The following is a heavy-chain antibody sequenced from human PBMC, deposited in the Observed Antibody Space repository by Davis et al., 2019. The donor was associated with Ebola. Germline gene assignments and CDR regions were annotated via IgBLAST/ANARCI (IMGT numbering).Heavy chain of an antibody. J-gene: IGHJ1*01. V-gene: IGHV3-30*04. CDR3: ARDSRGGGVTSKHLQY. Sequence: PGGSLRLSCAASGFAFSRHAMHWVRQAPGKGLEWVAAISYDQSTRYYVDSVKGRFTISRDNSKNMLFLQMNSLRAEDTAVYYCARDSRGGGVTSKHLQYWGQGTRVTVSS. D-gene: IGHD2-8*02. CDR1: GFAFSRHA. CDR2: ISYDQSTR.